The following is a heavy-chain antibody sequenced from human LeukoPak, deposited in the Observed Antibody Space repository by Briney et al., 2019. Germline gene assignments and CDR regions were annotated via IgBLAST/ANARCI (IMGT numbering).Heavy chain of an antibody. CDR1: GGSISSYY. D-gene: IGHD4-23*01. J-gene: IGHJ6*03. CDR3: AREVADYGGYYYYHYMDV. Sequence: TSSETLSLTCTVSGGSISSYYWSWLRQPAGKGLEWIGRIYTSGSNNYNPSLKSRVTMSVDTSKNQFSLKLSSVTAADTAMYYCAREVADYGGYYYYHYMDVWGKGTTVTISS. V-gene: IGHV4-4*07. CDR2: IYTSGSN.